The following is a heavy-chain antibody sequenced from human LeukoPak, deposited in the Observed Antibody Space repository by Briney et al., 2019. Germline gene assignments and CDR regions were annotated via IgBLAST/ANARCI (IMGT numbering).Heavy chain of an antibody. CDR2: TSGSGGST. CDR3: AARIMITFGGVIVLDNYYYYGMDV. D-gene: IGHD3-16*02. Sequence: GGSLRLSCATSGFNFSAYAMSWVRQAPGKGLEWVSATSGSGGSTYYADSVKGRFTISRDNSKNTLYLQMNSLRAEDTAVYYCAARIMITFGGVIVLDNYYYYGMDVWGQGTTVTVSS. J-gene: IGHJ6*02. CDR1: GFNFSAYA. V-gene: IGHV3-23*01.